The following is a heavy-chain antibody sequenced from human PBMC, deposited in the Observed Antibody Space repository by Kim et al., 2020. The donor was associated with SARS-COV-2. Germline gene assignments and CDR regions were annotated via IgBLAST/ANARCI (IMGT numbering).Heavy chain of an antibody. V-gene: IGHV4-59*01. D-gene: IGHD3-10*01. Sequence: SETLSLTCTVSGGSISSYYWSWIRQPPGKGLEWIGYIYYSGSTNYNPSLKSRVTISVDTSKNQFSLKLSSVTAADTAVYYCARERLNYYGSGSYRGWFDPWGQGTLVTVSS. CDR2: IYYSGST. CDR1: GGSISSYY. J-gene: IGHJ5*02. CDR3: ARERLNYYGSGSYRGWFDP.